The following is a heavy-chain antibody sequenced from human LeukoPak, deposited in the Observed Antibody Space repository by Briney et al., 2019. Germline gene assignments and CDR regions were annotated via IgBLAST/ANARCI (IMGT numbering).Heavy chain of an antibody. Sequence: ASVKVSCKASGYTFTSYYMQWVRQAPGQGLEWMGIINPNDDTKNYAQEFQGRVTMTRDTSTSTVYMELSSLESEDTAVYYCARSFYPLTTVRPPEYWGQGTLVTVSS. V-gene: IGHV1-46*01. J-gene: IGHJ4*02. D-gene: IGHD4-17*01. CDR1: GYTFTSYY. CDR3: ARSFYPLTTVRPPEY. CDR2: INPNDDTK.